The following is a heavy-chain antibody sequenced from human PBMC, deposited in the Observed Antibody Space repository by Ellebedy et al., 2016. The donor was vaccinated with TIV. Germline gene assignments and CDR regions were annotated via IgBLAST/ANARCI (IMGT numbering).Heavy chain of an antibody. CDR3: AKDLTWSSSGRNWFDP. J-gene: IGHJ5*02. CDR1: GDSVSSNSSA. V-gene: IGHV6-1*01. Sequence: SQILSLTCAISGDSVSSNSSAWNWIRQSPSRGLEWLGRTYYRSKWYNDYAVSVKSRITINPDTSKNQFSLQLNSVTPEDTAVYYCAKDLTWSSSGRNWFDPWGQGTLVTVSS. D-gene: IGHD6-13*01. CDR2: TYYRSKWYN.